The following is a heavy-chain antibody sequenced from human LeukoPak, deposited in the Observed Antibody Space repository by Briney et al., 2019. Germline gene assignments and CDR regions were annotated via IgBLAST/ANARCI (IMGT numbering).Heavy chain of an antibody. CDR2: IYYSGST. CDR3: ARGGLQWEDWFDP. D-gene: IGHD1-26*01. Sequence: SETLSLTCTVSGGSISSYYWSWIRQPPGKGLEWIGYIYYSGSTNYNPSLKSRVTISVDTSKNQFSLKLSSVTAADTAVYYCARGGLQWEDWFDPWGQGTLVTVSS. J-gene: IGHJ5*02. V-gene: IGHV4-59*01. CDR1: GGSISSYY.